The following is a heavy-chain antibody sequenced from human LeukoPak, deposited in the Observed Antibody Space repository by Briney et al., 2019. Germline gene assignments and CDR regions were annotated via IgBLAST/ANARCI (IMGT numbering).Heavy chain of an antibody. CDR1: GFTFGDYG. CDR2: IWYDGSDK. Sequence: GGSLRLSCAAFGFTFGDYGMNWVRQAPGKGLEWVAVIWYDGSDKYYVESVKGRFTISRDNSKNTLYLQMNSLRAEDTAVYYCTRGGGGSFPHYWGQGTLVTVSS. D-gene: IGHD2-21*01. CDR3: TRGGGGSFPHY. V-gene: IGHV3-33*01. J-gene: IGHJ4*02.